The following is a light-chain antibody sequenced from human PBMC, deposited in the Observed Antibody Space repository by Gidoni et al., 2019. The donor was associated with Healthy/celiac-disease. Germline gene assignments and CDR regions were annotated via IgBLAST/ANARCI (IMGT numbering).Light chain of an antibody. Sequence: IVLTQPPATLSLSPGERATLSCRASQSVSSYLAWYQQKPGQAPRLLIYDASNRATGIPARFSGSGSGTDFTLTISSLEPEDFAVYYCQQRSNWPPTFGGGTKVEIK. J-gene: IGKJ4*01. CDR1: QSVSSY. CDR3: QQRSNWPPT. V-gene: IGKV3-11*01. CDR2: DAS.